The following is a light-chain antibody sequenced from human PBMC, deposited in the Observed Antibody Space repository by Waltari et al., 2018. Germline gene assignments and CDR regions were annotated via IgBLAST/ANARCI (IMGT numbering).Light chain of an antibody. Sequence: DIVVTQSPLPLPVTPGEPASISCRSSQSLLHNNGTNYLDWNLQKPGQSPQLLIYLGSNRASGVPDRFSGTGSGTDVTLKISRVEAEDVGVYYCMPSLRAVWTFGQGTKVEIK. CDR3: MPSLRAVWT. J-gene: IGKJ1*01. CDR1: QSLLHNNGTNY. V-gene: IGKV2-28*01. CDR2: LGS.